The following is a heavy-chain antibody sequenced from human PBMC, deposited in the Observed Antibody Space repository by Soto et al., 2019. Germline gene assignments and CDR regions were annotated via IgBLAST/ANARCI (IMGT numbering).Heavy chain of an antibody. Sequence: GGSLRLSCAASGFTFSSYAMHWVRQAPGKGLEYVSAISSNGGSTYYANSVKGRFTISRDNSKNTLYLQMGSLRAEDMAVYYCARSLRYYYDSSGYSRPFVYFDYWGQGTLVTVSS. CDR2: ISSNGGST. CDR3: ARSLRYYYDSSGYSRPFVYFDY. D-gene: IGHD3-22*01. J-gene: IGHJ4*02. V-gene: IGHV3-64*01. CDR1: GFTFSSYA.